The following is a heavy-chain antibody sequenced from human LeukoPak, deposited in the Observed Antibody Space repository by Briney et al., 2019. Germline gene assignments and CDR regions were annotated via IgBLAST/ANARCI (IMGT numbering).Heavy chain of an antibody. CDR2: INPNSGGT. D-gene: IGHD3-22*01. V-gene: IGHV1-2*02. CDR1: GYTFTGYY. Sequence: AASVKVSCKASGYTFTGYYMHWVRQPPPQGLEGMGWINPNSGGTNYEQPFQSRVTMTRDTSNSTAYMELSSLTPDDTAVYYCARDRGYYDSSGYYYYWGHGNLVTASS. J-gene: IGHJ4*01. CDR3: ARDRGYYDSSGYYYY.